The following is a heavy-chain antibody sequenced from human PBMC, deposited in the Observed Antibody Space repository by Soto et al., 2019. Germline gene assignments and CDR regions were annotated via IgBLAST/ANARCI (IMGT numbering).Heavy chain of an antibody. J-gene: IGHJ4*02. CDR3: ARVDYDSSGYLY. Sequence: GASVKVSCKSSGGTFSSYSISWVRQAPGQGLEWMGGIIPIFGTANYAQKFQGRVTITADESTSTAYMELSSLRSEDTAVYCCARVDYDSSGYLYWGQGTLVTVSS. D-gene: IGHD3-22*01. CDR1: GGTFSSYS. V-gene: IGHV1-69*13. CDR2: IIPIFGTA.